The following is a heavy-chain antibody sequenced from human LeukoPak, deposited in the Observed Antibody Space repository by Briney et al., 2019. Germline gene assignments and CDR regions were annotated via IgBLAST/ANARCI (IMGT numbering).Heavy chain of an antibody. Sequence: GGSLRLSCTASEFNVSRNYMLWVRQAPGKGLEWVSLIFSNGDTHYADSVKGRFTISRDTSKNTVSLQMNSLRVEDTAMYYCTRDQMNYWGQGTLVTVSS. CDR3: TRDQMNY. CDR2: IFSNGDT. V-gene: IGHV3-53*01. D-gene: IGHD5-24*01. CDR1: EFNVSRNY. J-gene: IGHJ4*02.